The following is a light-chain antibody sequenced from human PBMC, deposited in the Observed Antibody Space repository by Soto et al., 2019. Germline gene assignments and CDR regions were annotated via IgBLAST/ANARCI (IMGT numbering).Light chain of an antibody. Sequence: EIVMTQSPATLSVSPGERATLSCRASQSVSSNLAWYQQKPGQAPRLLIYGASTRATGIPASFSGSGSGTEFTLTISSPQSEDFAVYYCQQYNNWPETFGQGTKVEIK. CDR3: QQYNNWPET. CDR1: QSVSSN. V-gene: IGKV3-15*01. J-gene: IGKJ1*01. CDR2: GAS.